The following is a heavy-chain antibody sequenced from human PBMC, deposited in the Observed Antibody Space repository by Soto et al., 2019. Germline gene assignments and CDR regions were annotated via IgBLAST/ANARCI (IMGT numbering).Heavy chain of an antibody. CDR1: GFTVSSNY. Sequence: EVQLVESGGGLVQPGGSLRLSCAASGFTVSSNYMSWVRQAPGKGLEWVSVIYSGGSTYYADSVKGRFTISRDNSKNTLYLQMNSLRAEDTAVYYCARVHDVVTFPYYLDYWGQGTLVTVSS. CDR3: ARVHDVVTFPYYLDY. D-gene: IGHD3-16*01. J-gene: IGHJ4*02. CDR2: IYSGGST. V-gene: IGHV3-66*01.